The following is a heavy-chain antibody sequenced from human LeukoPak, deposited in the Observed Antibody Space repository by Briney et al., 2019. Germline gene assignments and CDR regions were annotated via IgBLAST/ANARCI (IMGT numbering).Heavy chain of an antibody. CDR2: IYHSGSA. CDR3: VRHCSSMSCDGVH. Sequence: SETLSLTCAVSGYSISSGYYWGWIRQPPGKGLEWIGSIYHSGSAFYHPSLKSPVTISVDTSKNQLSLKLTSVTAADTAVYYCVRHCSSMSCDGVHWGQGTRVTVSS. CDR1: GYSISSGYY. D-gene: IGHD2-2*01. J-gene: IGHJ4*02. V-gene: IGHV4-38-2*01.